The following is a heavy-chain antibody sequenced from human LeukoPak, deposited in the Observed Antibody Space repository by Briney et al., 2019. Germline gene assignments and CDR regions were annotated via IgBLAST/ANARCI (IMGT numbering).Heavy chain of an antibody. D-gene: IGHD2-2*01. CDR3: AKDSGYCSSTSCYPYLDY. J-gene: IGHJ4*02. CDR1: GFTFSNAW. V-gene: IGHV3-30*18. Sequence: GGSLRLSCAASGFTFSNAWMSWVRQAPGKGLEWVAVISYDGSNKYYADSVKGRFTISRDNSKNTLYLQMNSLRAEDTAVYYCAKDSGYCSSTSCYPYLDYWGQGTLATVSS. CDR2: ISYDGSNK.